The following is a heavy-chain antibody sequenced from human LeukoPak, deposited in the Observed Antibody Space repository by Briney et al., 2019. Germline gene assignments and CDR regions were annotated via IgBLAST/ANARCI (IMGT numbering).Heavy chain of an antibody. V-gene: IGHV3-21*01. Sequence: GGSLRLSCAASGFTFSDYYMNWVRQAPGKGLEWVSSISSSSSYIYYADSVKGRFTISRDNAKNSLYLQMNSLRAEDTAVYYCAGKTHYYGSGSYIPWGQGTLVTVSS. D-gene: IGHD3-10*01. J-gene: IGHJ5*02. CDR1: GFTFSDYY. CDR3: AGKTHYYGSGSYIP. CDR2: ISSSSSYI.